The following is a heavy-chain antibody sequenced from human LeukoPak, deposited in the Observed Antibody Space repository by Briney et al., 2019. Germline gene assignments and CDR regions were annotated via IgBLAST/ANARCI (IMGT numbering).Heavy chain of an antibody. CDR2: IYRDGIT. V-gene: IGHV3-53*01. Sequence: PGGSLRLSCAASGFTVSSNYMSWVRQAPGKGLEWVSVIYRDGITYYADSVKGRFTISRDNSKNTLYLQMNSLRAEDTAVYYCAKRPSGSGSYSGYFDYWGQGTLVTVSS. CDR1: GFTVSSNY. CDR3: AKRPSGSGSYSGYFDY. D-gene: IGHD3-10*01. J-gene: IGHJ4*02.